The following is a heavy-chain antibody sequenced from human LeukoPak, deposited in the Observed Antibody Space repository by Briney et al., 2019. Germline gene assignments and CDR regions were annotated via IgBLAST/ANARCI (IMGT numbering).Heavy chain of an antibody. Sequence: GGSLRLSCAASGFTFSAYAMNWVRQAPGQGLEWVSAISGSDSGTYYAGSVKGRFTISRDNSKNTLYLQMNSLKTEDTAVYYCTRDLPAANWHDYWGQGTLVTVSS. D-gene: IGHD1-1*01. V-gene: IGHV3-23*01. CDR1: GFTFSAYA. CDR2: ISGSDSGT. CDR3: TRDLPAANWHDY. J-gene: IGHJ4*02.